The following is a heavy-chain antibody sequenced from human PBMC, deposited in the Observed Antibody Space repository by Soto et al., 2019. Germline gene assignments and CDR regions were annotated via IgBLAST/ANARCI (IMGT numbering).Heavy chain of an antibody. V-gene: IGHV1-69*04. CDR1: GGTFSSYT. Sequence: SVKVSCKASGGTFSSYTISWVRQAPGQGLEWMGRIIPILGIANYAQKFQGRVTITADKSTSTAYMELSSLRSEDTAVYYCAREYSSIAHLDDAFDIWGQGTMVTVSS. CDR2: IIPILGIA. J-gene: IGHJ3*02. D-gene: IGHD6-19*01. CDR3: AREYSSIAHLDDAFDI.